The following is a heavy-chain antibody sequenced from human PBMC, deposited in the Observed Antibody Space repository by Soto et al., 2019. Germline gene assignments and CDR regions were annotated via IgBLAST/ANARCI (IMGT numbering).Heavy chain of an antibody. CDR3: ARDKIGQEGGWFDP. CDR1: DASISLHH. D-gene: IGHD2-21*01. Sequence: PSETLSLTCTVSDASISLHHWSWIRQPAGKGLEWIGRLYISGRTNYNPSLKSRVTMSVDTSKNQFSLRLSSVTAADTGIYYCARDKIGQEGGWFDPWGQGSLVTVSS. J-gene: IGHJ5*02. CDR2: LYISGRT. V-gene: IGHV4-4*07.